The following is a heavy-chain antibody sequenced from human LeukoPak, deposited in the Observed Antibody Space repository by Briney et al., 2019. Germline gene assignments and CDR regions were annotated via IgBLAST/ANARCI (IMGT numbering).Heavy chain of an antibody. CDR1: GGSFSDYY. CDR3: ARRVRGVNDAFDI. V-gene: IGHV4-34*01. J-gene: IGHJ3*02. Sequence: SETLSLTCAVYGGSFSDYYWSWIRQPLGKGLEWIGEINHSGSTNYNPSLKSRVTISVDTSKNHFSLKLSSMTAADTAVYYCARRVRGVNDAFDIWGQGTMVTVSS. D-gene: IGHD3-10*01. CDR2: INHSGST.